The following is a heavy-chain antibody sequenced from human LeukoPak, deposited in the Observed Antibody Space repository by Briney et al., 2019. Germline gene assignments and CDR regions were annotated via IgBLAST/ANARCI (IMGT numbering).Heavy chain of an antibody. Sequence: GGSLRLSCAASGFTVSSNEMSWVRQAPGKGLEWVSSISGGSTYYADSRKGRFTISRDNSKNTLHLQMNSLRAEDTAVYYCARDRRRGDNSSGWYPPGYWGQGTLVTVSS. D-gene: IGHD6-19*01. CDR1: GFTVSSNE. J-gene: IGHJ4*02. V-gene: IGHV3-38-3*01. CDR3: ARDRRRGDNSSGWYPPGY. CDR2: ISGGST.